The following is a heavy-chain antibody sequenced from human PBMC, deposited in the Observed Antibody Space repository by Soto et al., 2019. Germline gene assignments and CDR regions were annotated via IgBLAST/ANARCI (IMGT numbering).Heavy chain of an antibody. V-gene: IGHV5-10-1*01. Sequence: LIISCRGSEYSFTSYWISLVRQMPGKGLEWMGRIDPSDSYTNYSPSFQGHVTISADKSISTAYLQWSSLKASDTAMYYCASSVCSSTRCSHYDCGLDVWGQAITVTGS. CDR1: EYSFTSYW. J-gene: IGHJ6*02. D-gene: IGHD2-2*01. CDR3: ASSVCSSTRCSHYDCGLDV. CDR2: IDPSDSYT.